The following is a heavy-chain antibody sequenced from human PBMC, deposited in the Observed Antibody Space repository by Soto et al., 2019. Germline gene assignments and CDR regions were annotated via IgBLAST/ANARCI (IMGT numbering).Heavy chain of an antibody. CDR1: GFTFSGSA. CDR2: IRSKANSYAT. Sequence: EVQLVESGGGLVQPGGSLKLSCAASGFTFSGSAMHWVRQASGKGLEWVGRIRSKANSYATAYAASGKGRFTISRDDSKNTAYLQMNSLKTEDTAVYYCTVPPKTGGSYWGQGTLVTVSS. D-gene: IGHD2-15*01. CDR3: TVPPKTGGSY. J-gene: IGHJ4*02. V-gene: IGHV3-73*02.